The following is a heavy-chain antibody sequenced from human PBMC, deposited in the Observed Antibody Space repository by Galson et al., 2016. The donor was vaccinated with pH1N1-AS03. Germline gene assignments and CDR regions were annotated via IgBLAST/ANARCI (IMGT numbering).Heavy chain of an antibody. D-gene: IGHD6-13*01. J-gene: IGHJ4*02. CDR2: ISSRSSDI. CDR1: GFTFSSYS. CDR3: ATNIEQRYTSKWYKFDH. V-gene: IGHV3-21*01. Sequence: SLRLSCAASGFTFSSYSVNWVRQAPGKGLEWVSSISSRSSDIYCADSEKGRFTISRDNARRSLYLQMNSLRAEDTAVYYCATNIEQRYTSKWYKFDHWGPGTLVTVSS.